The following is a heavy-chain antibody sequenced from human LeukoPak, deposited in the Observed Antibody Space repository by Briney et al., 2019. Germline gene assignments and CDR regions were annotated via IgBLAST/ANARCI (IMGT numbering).Heavy chain of an antibody. D-gene: IGHD5-24*01. CDR1: GFTFSSYA. Sequence: GRSLRLSCAASGFTFSSYAMHWVRQAPGKGLEWVAVISYDGSNKYYADSVKGRFTISRDNSKNTLYLQMNSLRAEDTAVYYCARVGEMATFDYWGQGTLVTVSS. V-gene: IGHV3-30-3*01. J-gene: IGHJ4*02. CDR3: ARVGEMATFDY. CDR2: ISYDGSNK.